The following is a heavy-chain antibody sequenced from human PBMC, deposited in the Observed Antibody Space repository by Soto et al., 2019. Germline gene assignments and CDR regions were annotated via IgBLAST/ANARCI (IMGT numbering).Heavy chain of an antibody. CDR1: GFTFSSYA. V-gene: IGHV3-23*01. CDR2: ISGSGGRT. Sequence: GGSLRLSCAASGFTFSSYAMSWVRQAPGKGLEWVSAISGSGGRTYYADSVKGRFTISRDTSKNTLYLQMNSLRAEHTAVYYCAKEGNYYDSSGYKENAEYFQHWGQGTLVTVSS. CDR3: AKEGNYYDSSGYKENAEYFQH. D-gene: IGHD3-22*01. J-gene: IGHJ1*01.